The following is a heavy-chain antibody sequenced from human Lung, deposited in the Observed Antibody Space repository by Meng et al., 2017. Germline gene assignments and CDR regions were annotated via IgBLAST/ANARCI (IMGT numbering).Heavy chain of an antibody. D-gene: IGHD2-2*01. CDR1: CVFYIDNA. CDR3: ARGAAAMAHGFDH. J-gene: IGHJ4*02. Sequence: QEGAAEFFTPSQSCSRSFVFCCVFYIDNAVTGTRQRAGRGLEWMWKINHNPVPKYNRHRDSRATKSVDTSEANLCLKLSYVTASDWAVYYFARGAAAMAHGFDHWGQGTLVTVSS. CDR2: INHNPVP. V-gene: IGHV4-34*01.